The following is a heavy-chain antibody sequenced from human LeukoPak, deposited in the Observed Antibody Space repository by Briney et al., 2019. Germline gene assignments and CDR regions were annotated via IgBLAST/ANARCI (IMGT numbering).Heavy chain of an antibody. V-gene: IGHV3-30*03. CDR3: ARFAAGGSYYYYMDV. CDR2: ISYDGSNK. Sequence: GGSLRLSCAASGFTFSSYGMHWVRQAPGKGLEWVAVISYDGSNKYYADSVKGRFTISRDNSKNTLYLQMNSLRADDTAVYYCARFAAGGSYYYYMDVWGKGTTVTVSS. D-gene: IGHD6-25*01. CDR1: GFTFSSYG. J-gene: IGHJ6*03.